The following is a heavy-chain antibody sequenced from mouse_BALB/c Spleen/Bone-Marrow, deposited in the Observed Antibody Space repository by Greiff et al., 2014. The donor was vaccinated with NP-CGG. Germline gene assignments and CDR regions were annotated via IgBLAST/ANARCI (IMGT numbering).Heavy chain of an antibody. Sequence: EVQLVESGGGLVEPGGSLKLSCAASGFTFIAYTMSWVRQTPEKRLEWVAYINNGGGSTYYPDTVKGRSTISRDNAKNTLYLQMSSLKSEDTAMYYCARHGEERPVLAMDYWGQGTSVTVSS. CDR2: INNGGGST. CDR1: GFTFIAYT. D-gene: IGHD2-14*01. J-gene: IGHJ4*01. CDR3: ARHGEERPVLAMDY. V-gene: IGHV5-12-2*01.